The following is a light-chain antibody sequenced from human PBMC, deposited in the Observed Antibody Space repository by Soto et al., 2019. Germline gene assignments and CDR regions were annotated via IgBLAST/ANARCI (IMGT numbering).Light chain of an antibody. CDR3: QQSYSTHYT. V-gene: IGKV1-39*01. CDR1: QSISSY. Sequence: DIQMTQSPPSLSASVGDRVTITCRASQSISSYLNWYQQKPGKAPKLLIYAASSLQSGVPSRFSGSGSGTDFTLTISSLQPEDFATYYCQQSYSTHYTFGQGTKLEIK. J-gene: IGKJ2*01. CDR2: AAS.